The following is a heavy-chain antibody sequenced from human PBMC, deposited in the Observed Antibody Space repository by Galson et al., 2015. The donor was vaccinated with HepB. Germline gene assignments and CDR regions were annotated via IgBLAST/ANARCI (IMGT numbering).Heavy chain of an antibody. D-gene: IGHD3-10*01. Sequence: CAISGDSVSSNSVAWNWIRRSPSRGLEWLGRTYYRSKWYEDHAVSVKSRITVTPDTSTNQFSLRLNSVTPEDTAEYYCARDRISTVRGIVMDYYGLDVWGHGTTVTVSS. V-gene: IGHV6-1*01. J-gene: IGHJ6*02. CDR1: GDSVSSNSVA. CDR3: ARDRISTVRGIVMDYYGLDV. CDR2: TYYRSKWYE.